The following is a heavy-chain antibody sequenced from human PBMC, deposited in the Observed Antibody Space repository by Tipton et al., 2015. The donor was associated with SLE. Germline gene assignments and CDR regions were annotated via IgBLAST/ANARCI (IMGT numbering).Heavy chain of an antibody. J-gene: IGHJ6*03. CDR2: IYYSGST. V-gene: IGHV4-59*01. CDR1: GFIFGDYA. Sequence: LRLSCAASGFIFGDYAMHWVRQAPGKGLEWIGYIYYSGSTNYNPSLKSRVTISVDTSKNQFSLKLSSVTAADTAVYYCARGGLGYSYYYYMDVWGKGTTVTVSS. CDR3: ARGGLGYSYYYYMDV. D-gene: IGHD5-18*01.